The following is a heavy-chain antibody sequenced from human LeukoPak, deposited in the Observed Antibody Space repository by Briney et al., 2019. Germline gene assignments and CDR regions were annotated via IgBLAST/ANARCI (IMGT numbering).Heavy chain of an antibody. CDR3: ARRSPHYDILTGP. J-gene: IGHJ5*02. V-gene: IGHV4-39*01. CDR1: GGSISSSNYY. CDR2: VYYSGST. Sequence: SETLSLTCTVPGGSISSSNYYWGWIRQPPGKGLEWIGSVYYSGSTYYNPSLKSRVTISVDTSKNQFSLKLSSGTAADTAVYYCARRSPHYDILTGPWGQGTLVTVSS. D-gene: IGHD3-9*01.